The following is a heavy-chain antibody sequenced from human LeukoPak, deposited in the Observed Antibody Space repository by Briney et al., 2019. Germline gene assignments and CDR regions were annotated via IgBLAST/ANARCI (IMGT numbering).Heavy chain of an antibody. D-gene: IGHD3-10*01. Sequence: PGGSLRLSCAASGFTFDDYGMGWVRHAPGKGLEWVSGINWNGGNTGYADSVKGRFTISRDNAKNSLYLQMNSLRAEDTALYYCAREGPGASYDYWGQGTLVTVSS. V-gene: IGHV3-20*04. CDR2: INWNGGNT. J-gene: IGHJ4*02. CDR1: GFTFDDYG. CDR3: AREGPGASYDY.